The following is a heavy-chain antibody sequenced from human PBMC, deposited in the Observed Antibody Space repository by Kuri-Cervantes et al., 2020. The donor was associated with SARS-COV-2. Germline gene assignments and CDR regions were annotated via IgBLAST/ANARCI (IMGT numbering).Heavy chain of an antibody. Sequence: SETLSLTCAVSGGSVSSGTKFWSWIRQPPGKGLEWIGYIYHSGATNYNPSLESRVTISVDTSKNHFSLKLNSVTAADTAVYYCARVDSSLTIDYWGQGTLVTVSS. D-gene: IGHD6-13*01. CDR1: GGSVSSGTKF. CDR2: IYHSGAT. CDR3: ARVDSSLTIDY. V-gene: IGHV4-61*03. J-gene: IGHJ4*02.